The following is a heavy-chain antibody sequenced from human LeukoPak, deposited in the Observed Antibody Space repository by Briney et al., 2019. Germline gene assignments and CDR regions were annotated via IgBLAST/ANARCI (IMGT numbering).Heavy chain of an antibody. CDR1: GGSISTYY. V-gene: IGHV4-4*07. CDR3: ARYRSGYEGWFDP. CDR2: VYSTGNT. D-gene: IGHD5-12*01. Sequence: SETLSLTCTVSGGSISTYYWNWIRQPAGKGLEWIGRVYSTGNTYYNPSLKNRVTMSLDASKNQFSLNLRSVTAADTALYYCARYRSGYEGWFDPWGEGTLATVSS. J-gene: IGHJ5*02.